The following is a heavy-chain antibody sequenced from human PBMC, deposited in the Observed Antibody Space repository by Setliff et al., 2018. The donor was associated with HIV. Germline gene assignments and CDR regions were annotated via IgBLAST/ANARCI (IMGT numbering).Heavy chain of an antibody. J-gene: IGHJ3*02. CDR3: ARGYCSSTSCSAFDI. Sequence: RLSCAASGFTFSDYYMSWIRQAPGKGLEWVSYISSSDTTIYYADSVKGRFTISGDNAKNSLYLQMNSLRAEDTAVYYCARGYCSSTSCSAFDIWGQGTMVTVSS. V-gene: IGHV3-11*04. D-gene: IGHD2-2*01. CDR2: ISSSDTTI. CDR1: GFTFSDYY.